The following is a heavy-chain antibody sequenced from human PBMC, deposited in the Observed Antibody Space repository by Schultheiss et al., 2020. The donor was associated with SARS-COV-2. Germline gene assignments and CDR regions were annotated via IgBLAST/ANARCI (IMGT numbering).Heavy chain of an antibody. CDR3: AREARGYCSSTSCSYYYYGMDV. CDR1: GGSFSGYY. CDR2: INHSGST. Sequence: SETLSLTCAVYGGSFSGYYWSWIRQPPGKGLEWIGEINHSGSTNYNPSLKSRVTISVDTSKNQFSLKLSSVTAADTAVYYCAREARGYCSSTSCSYYYYGMDVWGQGTTVTVSS. D-gene: IGHD2-2*01. V-gene: IGHV4-34*01. J-gene: IGHJ6*02.